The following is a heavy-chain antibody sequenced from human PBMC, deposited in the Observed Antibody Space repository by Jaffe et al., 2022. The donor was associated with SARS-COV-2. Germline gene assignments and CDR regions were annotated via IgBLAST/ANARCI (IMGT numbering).Heavy chain of an antibody. Sequence: EVQLVESGGGLVKPGGSLRLSCAASGFTFSSYSMNWVRQAPGKGLEWVSSISSSSSYIYYADSVKGRFTISRDNAKNSLYLQMNSLRAEDTAVYYCARVITHRHYYYGMDVWGQGTTVTVSS. J-gene: IGHJ6*02. CDR3: ARVITHRHYYYGMDV. CDR1: GFTFSSYS. V-gene: IGHV3-21*01. CDR2: ISSSSSYI. D-gene: IGHD3-22*01.